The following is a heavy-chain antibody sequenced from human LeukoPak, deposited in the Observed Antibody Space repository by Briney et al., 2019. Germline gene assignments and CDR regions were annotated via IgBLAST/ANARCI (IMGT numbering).Heavy chain of an antibody. CDR2: IIPIFGTA. V-gene: IGHV1-69*13. D-gene: IGHD3-22*01. CDR1: GGTFSSYA. J-gene: IGHJ4*02. Sequence: ASVKVSCKASGGTFSSYAISWVRQAPGQGLEWMGGIIPIFGTANYAQKFQGRVTITADESTSTAYMELSSLRSEDTAVYYCARVLNYYDSSGYYSHWGQGTLVTVSS. CDR3: ARVLNYYDSSGYYSH.